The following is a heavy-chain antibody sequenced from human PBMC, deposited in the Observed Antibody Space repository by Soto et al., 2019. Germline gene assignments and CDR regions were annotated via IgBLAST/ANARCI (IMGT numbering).Heavy chain of an antibody. CDR1: GYSIISYL. Sequence: GESLRISCQASGYSIISYLIGSMRTLTGKGLEWMGIIYPSNSGTRYSPSFQGRVTISADESISTAYLQWSSLKASDTAMYYCARHLDYGGNSETFDTWGQGTTVTVS. V-gene: IGHV5-51*01. CDR2: IYPSNSGT. D-gene: IGHD4-17*01. J-gene: IGHJ3*02. CDR3: ARHLDYGGNSETFDT.